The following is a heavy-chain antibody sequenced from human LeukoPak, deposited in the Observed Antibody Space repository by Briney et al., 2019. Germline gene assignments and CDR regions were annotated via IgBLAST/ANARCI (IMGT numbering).Heavy chain of an antibody. J-gene: IGHJ4*02. CDR2: IIPILATE. V-gene: IGHV1-69*11. Sequence: SVKVSCKASGGTFSSYAFSWVRQAPGQGLEWMGRIIPILATEFYAQKVQDRLTITADPSTSTAYMELSSLRSDDTAEYYCARDRRAAGGFFAPEYWGQGTQVTVSS. CDR1: GGTFSSYA. CDR3: ARDRRAAGGFFAPEY. D-gene: IGHD6-13*01.